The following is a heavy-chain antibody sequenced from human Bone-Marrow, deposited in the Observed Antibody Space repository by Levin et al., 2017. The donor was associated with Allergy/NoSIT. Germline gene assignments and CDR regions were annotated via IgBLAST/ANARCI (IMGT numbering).Heavy chain of an antibody. Sequence: GGSLRLSCAASGFTFNDYGMHWVRQAPGKGLEWVAVIWYDGTYKYYTESVKGRFTISRDNSKNTLYLQMNSLRAEDTAVYYCARATLELRPNYGMDVWGQGTTVTVSS. J-gene: IGHJ6*02. CDR3: ARATLELRPNYGMDV. CDR1: GFTFNDYG. V-gene: IGHV3-33*01. D-gene: IGHD1-7*01. CDR2: IWYDGTYK.